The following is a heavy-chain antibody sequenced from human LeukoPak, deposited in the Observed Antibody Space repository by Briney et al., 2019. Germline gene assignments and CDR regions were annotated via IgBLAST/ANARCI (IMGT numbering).Heavy chain of an antibody. J-gene: IGHJ5*02. V-gene: IGHV4-38-2*02. CDR1: GYSISSGYY. CDR2: IYYSGST. D-gene: IGHD2-2*02. Sequence: PSETLSLTCTVSGYSISSGYYWGWIRQPPGKGLEWIGSIYYSGSTYYNPSLKSRVTISVDTSKNQFSLKLSSVTAADTAVYYCALGGVVPAAIRYNWFDPWGQGTLVTVSS. CDR3: ALGGVVPAAIRYNWFDP.